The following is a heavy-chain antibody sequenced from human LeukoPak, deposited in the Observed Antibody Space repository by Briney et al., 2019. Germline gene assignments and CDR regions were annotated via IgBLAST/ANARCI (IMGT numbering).Heavy chain of an antibody. CDR1: GGSISSSPYY. J-gene: IGHJ4*02. CDR2: IYYSGST. CDR3: ARHPSGSYLSFDY. Sequence: PSETLSLTCTVSGGSISSSPYYWGWIRQPPGKWLEWIGNIYYSGSTYYNPSLKTRVTISVDTSKNQFSLKLTSVTAADTAVYYCARHPSGSYLSFDYWGQGTLVTVSS. D-gene: IGHD1-26*01. V-gene: IGHV4-39*01.